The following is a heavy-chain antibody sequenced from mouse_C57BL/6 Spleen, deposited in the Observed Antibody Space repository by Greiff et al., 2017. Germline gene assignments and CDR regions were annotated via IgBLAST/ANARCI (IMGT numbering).Heavy chain of an antibody. J-gene: IGHJ1*03. CDR3: ASPTVVAEWYFDV. CDR2: ISDGGSYT. D-gene: IGHD1-1*01. V-gene: IGHV5-4*03. Sequence: EVKLMESGGGLVKPGGSLKLSCAASGFTFSSYAMSWVRQTPEKRLEWVATISDGGSYTYYPDNVKGRFTISRDNAKNNLYLQMSHLKSEDTAMYYCASPTVVAEWYFDVWGTGTTVTVSS. CDR1: GFTFSSYA.